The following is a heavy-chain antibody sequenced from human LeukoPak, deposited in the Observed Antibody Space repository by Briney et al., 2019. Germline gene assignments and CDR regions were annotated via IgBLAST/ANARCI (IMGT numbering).Heavy chain of an antibody. Sequence: ASVKVSCKASGYTFTAYYMRWVRQAPGQGLEWMGWINPNSGGTNYAQKFQGRVTMTRDTSISTAYMELSRLRSDDTAVFYCARSTDIAVAGTWYYWGQGTLVTVSS. D-gene: IGHD6-19*01. CDR2: INPNSGGT. J-gene: IGHJ4*02. V-gene: IGHV1-2*02. CDR3: ARSTDIAVAGTWYY. CDR1: GYTFTAYY.